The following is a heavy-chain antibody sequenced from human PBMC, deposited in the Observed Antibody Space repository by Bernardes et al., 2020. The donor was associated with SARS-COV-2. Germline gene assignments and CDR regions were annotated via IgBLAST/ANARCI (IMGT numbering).Heavy chain of an antibody. CDR1: GFTVSSNY. J-gene: IGHJ3*01. CDR3: ARDVGGTDWRFGFDV. Sequence: GGSLRLSCAASGFTVSSNYMSWVRQAPGKGLAWVSVIYSGGRTYYADSVKGRFTISRDNTRTSVFLQMERLRAEDTAVYYCARDVGGTDWRFGFDVWGPGTMVHVSS. CDR2: IYSGGRT. D-gene: IGHD3-9*01. V-gene: IGHV3-53*01.